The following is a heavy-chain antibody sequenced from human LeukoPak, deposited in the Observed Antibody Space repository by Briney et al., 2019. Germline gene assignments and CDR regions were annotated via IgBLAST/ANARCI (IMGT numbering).Heavy chain of an antibody. D-gene: IGHD2-2*01. V-gene: IGHV1-8*03. CDR1: EYTFTSYD. CDR3: ARVVVPAATTLYYYYYMDV. J-gene: IGHJ6*03. CDR2: MNPNSGNT. Sequence: GASVKVSCKASEYTFTSYDINWVRQATGQGLEWMGWMNPNSGNTGYAQKFQGRVTITRNTSISTAYMELSSLRSEDTAVYYCARVVVPAATTLYYYYYMDVWGKGTTVTVSS.